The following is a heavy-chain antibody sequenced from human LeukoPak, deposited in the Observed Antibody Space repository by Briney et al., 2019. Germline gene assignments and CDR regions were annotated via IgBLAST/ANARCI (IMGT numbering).Heavy chain of an antibody. CDR1: EFTFSSYS. CDR2: ISSSSSCI. J-gene: IGHJ4*02. Sequence: GGSLRLSCAASEFTFSSYSMNWVRQAPGKGLEWVSSISSSSSCIYYADSVKGRFTISRDNAKNSLYLQMNSPRAEDTAVYYCARVGSSLDYWGQGTLVTVSS. V-gene: IGHV3-21*01. D-gene: IGHD6-6*01. CDR3: ARVGSSLDY.